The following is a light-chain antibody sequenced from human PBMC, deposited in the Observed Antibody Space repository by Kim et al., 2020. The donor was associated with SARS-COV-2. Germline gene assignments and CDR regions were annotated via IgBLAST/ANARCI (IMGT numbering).Light chain of an antibody. CDR3: QSYDNRLSGYV. J-gene: IGLJ1*01. V-gene: IGLV1-40*01. CDR2: GDI. CDR1: SSNIGAGYE. Sequence: QRVTISCTGISSNIGAGYEVHWYQQLPGTAPKLLIYGDINRPSGVPDRFSGSKSGTSASLAITGLQTEDEADHYCQSYDNRLSGYVFGTGTKVTVL.